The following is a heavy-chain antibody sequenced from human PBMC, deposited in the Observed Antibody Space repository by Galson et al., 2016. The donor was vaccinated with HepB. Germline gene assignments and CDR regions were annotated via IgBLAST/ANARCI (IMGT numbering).Heavy chain of an antibody. CDR3: ARADALTSSSTLDY. D-gene: IGHD6-6*01. J-gene: IGHJ4*02. V-gene: IGHV3-23*01. CDR2: ISTRRTT. CDR1: GFVFSSFG. Sequence: SLRLSCAASGFVFSSFGLSWVRQAPGKGLEWVASISTRRTTYYSDSVQGRFTISRDNSNNTLYLQMNGLRSDDTAVYYCARADALTSSSTLDYWGRGTLVTVSS.